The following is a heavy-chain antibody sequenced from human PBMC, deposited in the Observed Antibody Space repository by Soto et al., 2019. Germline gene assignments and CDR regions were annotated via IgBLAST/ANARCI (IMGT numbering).Heavy chain of an antibody. D-gene: IGHD2-2*01. Sequence: QLQLQESGPGLVKPSETLSLTCTVSGGSISSSSYYWGWIRQPPGKGLEWIGSIYYSGSTYYNPSLKSRVTISVDTSKNQFSLKLSSVTAADTAVYYCARRADCSSTSCYGYDFWSDYLPGAFDIWGQGTMVTVSS. CDR2: IYYSGST. CDR1: GGSISSSSYY. CDR3: ARRADCSSTSCYGYDFWSDYLPGAFDI. V-gene: IGHV4-39*01. J-gene: IGHJ3*02.